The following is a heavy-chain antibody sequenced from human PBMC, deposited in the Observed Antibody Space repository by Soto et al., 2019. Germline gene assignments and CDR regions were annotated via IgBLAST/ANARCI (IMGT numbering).Heavy chain of an antibody. J-gene: IGHJ4*02. CDR3: ARDTRRGRIFGVVSY. CDR2: ISYDGSNK. V-gene: IGHV3-30-3*01. D-gene: IGHD3-3*01. CDR1: GFTFSSYA. Sequence: QVQLVESGGGVVQPGRSLRLSCAASGFTFSSYAMHWVRQAPGKGLEWVAVISYDGSNKYYADSVKGRFTISRDNSKNTLYLQMNSLRAEDTAVYYCARDTRRGRIFGVVSYWGQGTLVTVSS.